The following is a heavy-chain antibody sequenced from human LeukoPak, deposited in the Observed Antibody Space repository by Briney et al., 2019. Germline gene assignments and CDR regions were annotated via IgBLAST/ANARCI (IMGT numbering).Heavy chain of an antibody. Sequence: ASVKVSCKASGYTFTSYGISWVRQAPGQGLEWMGWISAYNGNTNYAQKLQGRVTMTTDTSTSTAYMELRSLRSDDTAVYYCARDPTIDYYGSSASWFDPWGQGTLVTVSS. CDR1: GYTFTSYG. D-gene: IGHD3-22*01. J-gene: IGHJ5*02. V-gene: IGHV1-18*01. CDR2: ISAYNGNT. CDR3: ARDPTIDYYGSSASWFDP.